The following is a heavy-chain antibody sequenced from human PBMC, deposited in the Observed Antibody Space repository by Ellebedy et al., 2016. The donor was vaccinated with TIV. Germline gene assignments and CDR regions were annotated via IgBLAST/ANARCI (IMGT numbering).Heavy chain of an antibody. V-gene: IGHV3-30-3*01. CDR1: GFTFSTYA. D-gene: IGHD2-2*01. CDR2: ISYDGSNK. CDR3: ARDPSQYQLPIFFDY. J-gene: IGHJ4*02. Sequence: GGSLRLSCAASGFTFSTYAMHWVRQAPDKGLEWVAVISYDGSNKYYADSVKGRFTISRDNSKKKLYLQMNSLRAEDTVVYYCARDPSQYQLPIFFDYWGQGTLVTVSS.